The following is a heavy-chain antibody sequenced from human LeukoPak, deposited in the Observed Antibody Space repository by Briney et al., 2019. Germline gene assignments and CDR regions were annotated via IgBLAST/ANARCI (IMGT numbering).Heavy chain of an antibody. V-gene: IGHV3-30*02. CDR2: XXYDGSNK. CDR3: AKQLRGYCSGGSCYFDY. Sequence: GGSLRLSCAASGFTFSSYGMHWVRQAPGKGLEXXXXXXYDGSNKYYADSVKGRFTISRDNSKNTLYLQMNSLRAEDTAVYYCAKQLRGYCSGGSCYFDYWGQGTLVTVSS. D-gene: IGHD2-15*01. J-gene: IGHJ4*02. CDR1: GFTFSSYG.